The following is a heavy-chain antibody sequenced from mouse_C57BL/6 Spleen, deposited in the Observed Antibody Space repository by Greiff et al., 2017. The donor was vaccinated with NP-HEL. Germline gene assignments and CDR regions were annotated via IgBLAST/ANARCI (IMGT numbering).Heavy chain of an antibody. CDR2: ISDGGSYT. Sequence: EVQRVESGGGLVKPGGSLKLSCAASGFTFSSYAMSWVRQTPEKRLEWVATISDGGSYTYYPDNVKGRFTISRDNAKNNLYLQMSHLKSEDTAMYYCARDRRQFTLDYWGQGTTLTVSS. CDR3: ARDRRQFTLDY. D-gene: IGHD1-1*01. CDR1: GFTFSSYA. V-gene: IGHV5-4*01. J-gene: IGHJ2*01.